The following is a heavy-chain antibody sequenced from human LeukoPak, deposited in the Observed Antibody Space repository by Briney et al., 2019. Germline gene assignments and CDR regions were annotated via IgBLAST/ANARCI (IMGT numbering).Heavy chain of an antibody. J-gene: IGHJ4*02. V-gene: IGHV3-23*01. Sequence: GGSLRLSCAASGFTFSRYAMSWVRQAPGKGLEWVSAISGTGGSTYYADSVKGRFTISRDNSKSTLYLQMNSLRAEDTAVYYCAKRRHVWELPPSSDWGQGTLVTVSS. CDR2: ISGTGGST. CDR3: AKRRHVWELPPSSD. D-gene: IGHD1-26*01. CDR1: GFTFSRYA.